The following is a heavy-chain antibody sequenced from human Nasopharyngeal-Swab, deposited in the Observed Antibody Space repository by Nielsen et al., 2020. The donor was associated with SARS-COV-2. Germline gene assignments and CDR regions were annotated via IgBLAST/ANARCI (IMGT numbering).Heavy chain of an antibody. V-gene: IGHV1-69*01. CDR3: ARGAEYGSGPDY. CDR2: IIPIFGTA. J-gene: IGHJ4*02. Sequence: WVRQAPGQRLEWMGGIIPIFGTANYAQKFQGRVTTTADESTSTAYMELSSLRSEDTAVYYCARGAEYGSGPDYWGQGTLVTVSS. D-gene: IGHD3-10*01.